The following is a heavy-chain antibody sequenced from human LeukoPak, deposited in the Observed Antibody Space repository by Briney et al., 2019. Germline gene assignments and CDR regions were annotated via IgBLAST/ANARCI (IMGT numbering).Heavy chain of an antibody. CDR2: IPYDESNK. D-gene: IGHD1/OR15-1a*01. CDR1: GFTFSNYA. Sequence: PGGSLRLSCAASGFTFSNYAMHWVRQAPGKGLEWVAVIPYDESNKYYADSVKGRFTISRDNSNNTLYLQMNSLRADDTAVYYCARDNNGDYWGQGTLVTVSS. CDR3: ARDNNGDY. V-gene: IGHV3-30*04. J-gene: IGHJ4*02.